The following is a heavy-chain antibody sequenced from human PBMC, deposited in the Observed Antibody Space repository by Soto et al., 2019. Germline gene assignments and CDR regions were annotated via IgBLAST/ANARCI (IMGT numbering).Heavy chain of an antibody. CDR1: GYSFTSYW. V-gene: IGHV5-51*01. CDR2: IYPGDSVT. J-gene: IGHJ6*02. Sequence: GEYLKLSCKRSGYSFTSYWIGWVRQMPGKVLEWMRIIYPGDSVTRYSPSFQGQVTISADKSISTAYLQWSSLKVSDTAMYYCARRLYDYYGMDVWGQGTTVTVSS. CDR3: ARRLYDYYGMDV.